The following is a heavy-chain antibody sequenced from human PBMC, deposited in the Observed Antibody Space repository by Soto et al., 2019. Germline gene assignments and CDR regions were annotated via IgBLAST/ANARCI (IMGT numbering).Heavy chain of an antibody. Sequence: SETLSLACTVSGGSISSSSYYWGWIRQPPGKGLEWIGSIYYSGSTYYNPSLKSRVTISVDTSKNQFSPKLSSVTAADTAVYYCTRGPLPLGWFDPWGQGTLVTVSS. D-gene: IGHD3-10*01. CDR3: TRGPLPLGWFDP. CDR2: IYYSGST. V-gene: IGHV4-39*01. CDR1: GGSISSSSYY. J-gene: IGHJ5*02.